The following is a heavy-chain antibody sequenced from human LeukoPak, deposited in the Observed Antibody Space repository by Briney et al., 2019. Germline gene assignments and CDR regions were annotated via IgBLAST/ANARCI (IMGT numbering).Heavy chain of an antibody. CDR1: GGVFSSYN. Sequence: SVKVSCKASGGVFSSYNINWVRLAPGQGLEWMGRIIPTFETANYAQKFQGRVTIKADKSTGTSYMELSSLRSDDTAVYYCARDKGGSYIRGDAFDIWGQGTMVTVCS. J-gene: IGHJ3*02. D-gene: IGHD3-10*01. V-gene: IGHV1-69*08. CDR2: IIPTFETA. CDR3: ARDKGGSYIRGDAFDI.